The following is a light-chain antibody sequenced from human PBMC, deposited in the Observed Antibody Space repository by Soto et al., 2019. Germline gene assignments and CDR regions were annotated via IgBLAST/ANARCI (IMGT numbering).Light chain of an antibody. J-gene: IGKJ4*01. Sequence: DIQITQSPSSLTVSVGDRVTITCRAIQSIGVFLYWYQQQVVKAPKLLIYAASSLQSGVPSRFSGSGSGTDFTLTISSMQPEDFANYYCQQSYSTPPTFGGGTKV. CDR3: QQSYSTPPT. V-gene: IGKV1-39*01. CDR1: QSIGVF. CDR2: AAS.